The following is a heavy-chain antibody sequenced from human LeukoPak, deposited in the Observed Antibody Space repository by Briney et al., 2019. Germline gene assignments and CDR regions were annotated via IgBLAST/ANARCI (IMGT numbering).Heavy chain of an antibody. CDR1: GFIFRNHW. Sequence: HPGGSLRLSCAASGFIFRNHWMSWVRQVPGRGLEWVAHIKQGGNEKHYVDSVEGRFTLSRDDSKNSLYLQMNSLRVDDSAVYYCARGPNYGDRVDYFDYWGQGTLVTVSS. CDR3: ARGPNYGDRVDYFDY. CDR2: IKQGGNEK. J-gene: IGHJ4*02. D-gene: IGHD4-17*01. V-gene: IGHV3-7*01.